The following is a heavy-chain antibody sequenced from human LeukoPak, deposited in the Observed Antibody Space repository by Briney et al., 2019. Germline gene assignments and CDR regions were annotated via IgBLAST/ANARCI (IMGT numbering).Heavy chain of an antibody. D-gene: IGHD2/OR15-2a*01. Sequence: GGSLRLSCAASGFTFSSYGMHWVRQAPGKGLEWVAVIWYDGSNKYYADSVKGRFTISRDNSKNTLYLQMNSLRAEDTAVYYCARELSGYYYYGMDAWGQGTTVTVSS. CDR3: ARELSGYYYYGMDA. CDR2: IWYDGSNK. J-gene: IGHJ6*02. CDR1: GFTFSSYG. V-gene: IGHV3-33*01.